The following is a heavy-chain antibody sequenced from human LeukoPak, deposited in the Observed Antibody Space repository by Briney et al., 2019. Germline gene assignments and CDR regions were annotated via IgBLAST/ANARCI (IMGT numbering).Heavy chain of an antibody. Sequence: GGSLRLSCAASGFTFSSYEMNWVRQAPGKGLEWVSYISSSGSTIYYADSVKGRFTISRDNAKNSLYLQMNSLRAEDTAVYYCARDESIRWFGRRFDYWGQGTLVTASS. CDR1: GFTFSSYE. D-gene: IGHD3-10*01. CDR2: ISSSGSTI. CDR3: ARDESIRWFGRRFDY. V-gene: IGHV3-48*03. J-gene: IGHJ4*02.